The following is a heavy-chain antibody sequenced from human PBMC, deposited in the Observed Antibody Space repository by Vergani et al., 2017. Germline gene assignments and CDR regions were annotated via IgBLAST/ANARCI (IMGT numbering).Heavy chain of an antibody. V-gene: IGHV3-33*01. CDR2: IWYDGSNK. D-gene: IGHD3-10*01. Sequence: QVQLVESGGGVVQPGRSLRLSCAASGFTFSSYGMHWVRQAPGKGLEWVAVIWYDGSNKYYADSVKGRFTISRDNSKNTLYLQMNGLRAEDTAVYYCARVSDGSGEWDYWGQGTLVTVSS. J-gene: IGHJ4*02. CDR1: GFTFSSYG. CDR3: ARVSDGSGEWDY.